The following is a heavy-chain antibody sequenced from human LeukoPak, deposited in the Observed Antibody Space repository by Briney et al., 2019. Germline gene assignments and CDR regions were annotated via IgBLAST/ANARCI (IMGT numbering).Heavy chain of an antibody. CDR1: GFTFSHYW. Sequence: QSGGSLRLSCAASGFTFSHYWMSWVRQAPGKGLEWVANIKQDGSEMHYVDSVKGRSTISRDNANNSLYLQMNSLRAEDTAVYYCARDWLRFGESLGSYWGQGTLVTVSS. V-gene: IGHV3-7*01. CDR3: ARDWLRFGESLGSY. J-gene: IGHJ4*02. D-gene: IGHD3-10*01. CDR2: IKQDGSEM.